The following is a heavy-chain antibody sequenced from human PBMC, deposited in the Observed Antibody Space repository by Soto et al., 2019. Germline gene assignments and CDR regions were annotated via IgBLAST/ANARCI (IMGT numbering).Heavy chain of an antibody. CDR3: AKVSRPLKGRYYTGDRSYWFDP. CDR2: ISGSGGST. CDR1: GFTFSSYA. D-gene: IGHD3-3*01. Sequence: GGSLRLSCAASGFTFSSYAMSWVRQAPGQGLEWVSAISGSGGSTYYADSVKGRFTISRDNSKNTLYLQMNSLRAEDTAVYYCAKVSRPLKGRYYTGDRSYWFDPWGQGTLVTVSS. V-gene: IGHV3-23*01. J-gene: IGHJ5*02.